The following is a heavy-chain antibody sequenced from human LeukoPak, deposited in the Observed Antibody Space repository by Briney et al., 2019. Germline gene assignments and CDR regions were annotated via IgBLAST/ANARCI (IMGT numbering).Heavy chain of an antibody. CDR2: IRTTAEGAKYA. CDR1: GFSFTDYP. CDR3: AAGIRYAFDY. Sequence: GSLRLSCATSGFSFTDYPMNWVRQAPGKGLEWISNIRTTAEGAKYAYYADSVKGRVTISRDDGKNTLYLHMNSLRDDDTAVFYAAAGIRYAFDYWGQGILVTVSS. J-gene: IGHJ4*02. V-gene: IGHV3-48*02. D-gene: IGHD3-9*01.